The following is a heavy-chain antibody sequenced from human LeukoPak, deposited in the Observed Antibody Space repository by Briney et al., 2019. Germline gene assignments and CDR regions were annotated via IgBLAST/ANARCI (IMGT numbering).Heavy chain of an antibody. CDR1: GYTFTSYG. CDR2: ISADNGNT. Sequence: GASVKVSCKPSGYTFTSYGISWVRQAPGQGLEWMGWISADNGNTNYAQKLQGRVTMTTDTSTSTAYMELSSLRSEDTAVYYCARRSVLSNIRVIAVAEVVPLYYYYGMDVWGQGTTVTVSS. J-gene: IGHJ6*02. CDR3: ARRSVLSNIRVIAVAEVVPLYYYYGMDV. V-gene: IGHV1-18*01. D-gene: IGHD6-19*01.